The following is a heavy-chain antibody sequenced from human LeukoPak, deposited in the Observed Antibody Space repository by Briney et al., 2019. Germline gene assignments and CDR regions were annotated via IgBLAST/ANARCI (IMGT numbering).Heavy chain of an antibody. CDR2: IRYDGSNK. J-gene: IGHJ4*02. CDR3: ARDAAYGYDRFDY. Sequence: GGSLRLSCAASGFTFTNAWMSWVRQAPGKGLEWVAFIRYDGSNKYYADSVKGRFTISRDNSKNTLYLQMNSLRAEDTAVYYCARDAAYGYDRFDYWGQGTQVTVSS. V-gene: IGHV3-30*02. CDR1: GFTFTNAW. D-gene: IGHD5-18*01.